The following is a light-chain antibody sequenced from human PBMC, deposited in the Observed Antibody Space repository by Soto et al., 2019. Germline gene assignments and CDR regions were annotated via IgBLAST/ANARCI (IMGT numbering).Light chain of an antibody. CDR1: QSMNSC. CDR2: DDC. V-gene: IGKV3-11*01. J-gene: IGKJ1*01. Sequence: ENLFTQSPAPLSLSPGERATISCRASQSMNSCLAWYQQKPGQAPELLIYDDCSWESGVPARFSGSGSGTEFTLTISSLEPDDFATYYCQQRSSYSRTFGRGTKVDNK. CDR3: QQRSSYSRT.